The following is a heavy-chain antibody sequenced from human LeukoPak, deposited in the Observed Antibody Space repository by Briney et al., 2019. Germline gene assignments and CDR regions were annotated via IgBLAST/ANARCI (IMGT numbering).Heavy chain of an antibody. V-gene: IGHV3-7*03. CDR1: GFTLRSYW. CDR2: IKQDGSEK. J-gene: IGHJ4*02. CDR3: AKDIRN. Sequence: GALRLPCAAFGFTLRSYWMDWVRQSPGKGLEWVANIKQDGSEKYYVDSVKGRFTVSRDNAKNSVYLQMNSLRAEDTALYYCAKDIRNWGQGTLVTVSS.